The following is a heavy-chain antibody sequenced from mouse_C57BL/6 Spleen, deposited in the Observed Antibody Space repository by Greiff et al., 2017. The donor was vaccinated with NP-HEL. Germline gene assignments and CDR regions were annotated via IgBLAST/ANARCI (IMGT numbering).Heavy chain of an antibody. CDR2: IDPSDSYT. V-gene: IGHV1-69*01. D-gene: IGHD1-1*01. J-gene: IGHJ4*01. Sequence: VQLQQSGAELVMPGASVKLSCKASGYTFTSYWMHWVKQRPGQGLEWIGEIDPSDSYTNYNQKFKGKSTLTVDKSSSTAYMQLSSLTSEDSAVYYCARRTTVVDYYAMDYWGQGTSVTVSS. CDR3: ARRTTVVDYYAMDY. CDR1: GYTFTSYW.